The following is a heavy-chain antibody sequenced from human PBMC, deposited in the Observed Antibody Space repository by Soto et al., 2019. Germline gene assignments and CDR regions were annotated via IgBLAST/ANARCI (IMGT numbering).Heavy chain of an antibody. J-gene: IGHJ6*03. D-gene: IGHD3-3*01. CDR1: GGTFSSYT. CDR2: IIPILGIA. Sequence: SVKVSCKASGGTFSSYTISWVRQAPGQGLEWMGRIIPILGIANYAQKFQGRVTITRNTSISTAYMELSSLRSEDTAVYYCARVSKFWSGYYTAGGKSYYYYYMDVWGKGTTVTVSS. CDR3: ARVSKFWSGYYTAGGKSYYYYYMDV. V-gene: IGHV1-69*02.